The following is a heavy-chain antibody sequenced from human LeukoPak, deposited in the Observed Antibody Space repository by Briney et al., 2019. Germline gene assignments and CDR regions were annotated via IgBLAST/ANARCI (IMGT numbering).Heavy chain of an antibody. D-gene: IGHD3-10*01. CDR2: ISSSGSTI. CDR1: GFTFSDYY. CDR3: AKGVRITMVRGAFDI. Sequence: GGSLRLSCAASGFTFSDYYMSWIRQAPGKGLEWVSYISSSGSTIYYADSVKGRFTISRDNAKNSLYLQMNSLRAEDTAVYYCAKGVRITMVRGAFDIWGQGTMVTVSS. V-gene: IGHV3-11*04. J-gene: IGHJ3*02.